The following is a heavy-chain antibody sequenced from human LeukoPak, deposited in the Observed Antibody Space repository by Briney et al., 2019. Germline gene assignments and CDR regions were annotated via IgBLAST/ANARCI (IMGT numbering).Heavy chain of an antibody. CDR3: AREEGYYDFWSGYYKGTYYFDY. V-gene: IGHV4-39*07. Sequence: SETLSLTCTVSGGSISSSSYYWGWIRQPPGKGLEWIGSIYYSGSTYYNPSLKSRVTISVDTSKNQFSLKLSSVTPADTAVYYCAREEGYYDFWSGYYKGTYYFDYWGQGTLVTVSS. CDR2: IYYSGST. D-gene: IGHD3-3*01. CDR1: GGSISSSSYY. J-gene: IGHJ4*02.